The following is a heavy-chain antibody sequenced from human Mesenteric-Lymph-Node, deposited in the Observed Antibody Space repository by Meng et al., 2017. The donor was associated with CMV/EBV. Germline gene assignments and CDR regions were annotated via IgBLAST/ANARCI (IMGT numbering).Heavy chain of an antibody. D-gene: IGHD3-3*01. CDR1: GFTFGSYW. J-gene: IGHJ4*01. Sequence: GESLKISCEASGFTFGSYWMSWVRQAPGKGLEWVANINQYGSEEYYVDSVKGRFTISRDNAKNTLYLQMNSLRAEDTAVYFCARDAEGDLWSGGYFGYWGQGSLVTVSS. CDR3: ARDAEGDLWSGGYFGY. CDR2: INQYGSEE. V-gene: IGHV3-7*01.